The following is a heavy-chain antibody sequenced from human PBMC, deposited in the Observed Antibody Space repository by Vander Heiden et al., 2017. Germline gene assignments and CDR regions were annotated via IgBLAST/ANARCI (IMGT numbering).Heavy chain of an antibody. V-gene: IGHV3-33*01. CDR3: ARDSSSWSMDV. J-gene: IGHJ6*02. CDR1: GFTFSSYG. Sequence: QVQLVESGGGVVQPGRSLRLPWAASGFTFSSYGMHRVRQAPGKGLEWVAVIWYDGSNKYYADSVKGRFTISRDNSKNTLYLQMNSLRAEDTAVYYCARDSSSWSMDVWGQGTTVTVSS. D-gene: IGHD6-13*01. CDR2: IWYDGSNK.